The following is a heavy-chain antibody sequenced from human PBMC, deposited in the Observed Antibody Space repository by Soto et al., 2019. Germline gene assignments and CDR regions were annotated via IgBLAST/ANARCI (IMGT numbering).Heavy chain of an antibody. D-gene: IGHD2-8*02. J-gene: IGHJ6*02. CDR3: EGHFTGVLVLGASPPGGDDYGWDV. Sequence: QVQLVQSGAEVKKPGSSVKVSCKASGGTFSRYTISWVRQAPGQGLEWMGRIIPILDIPNYAQNFQGRVTITADKSPRTAYMGRSRLRSDDSAVYYCEGHFTGVLVLGASPPGGDDYGWDVWGQGTTVTVSS. V-gene: IGHV1-69*02. CDR1: GGTFSRYT. CDR2: IIPILDIP.